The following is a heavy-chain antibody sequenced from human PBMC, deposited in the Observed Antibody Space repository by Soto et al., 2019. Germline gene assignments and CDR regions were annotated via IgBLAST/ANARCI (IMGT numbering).Heavy chain of an antibody. CDR2: IYYRGNT. V-gene: IGHV4-39*07. Sequence: PSETLSLTCTVSGGSISSSSYYWGWIRQPPGKGLEWIGSIYYRGNTYYNPSLKSRVTISRDNAKDTLYLQLNSLTAEDTAVYYCARGVANRYGFGDPCGQGTLVTVSS. J-gene: IGHJ5*02. D-gene: IGHD5-18*01. CDR3: ARGVANRYGFGDP. CDR1: GGSISSSSYY.